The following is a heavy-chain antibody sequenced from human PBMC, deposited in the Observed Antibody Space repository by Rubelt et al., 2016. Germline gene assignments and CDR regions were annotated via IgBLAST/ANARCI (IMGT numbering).Heavy chain of an antibody. Sequence: QVQLQESGPGLVKPSQTLSLTCTVSGGSISSGGYYWSWIRQHPGKGLEWIGYIYYSGSTYYNPSLKSRVPISVDTSKNQFSLTLGAGTAADTAVYYCARDVDTAMVFSYYFDYWGQGTLVTVSS. CDR3: ARDVDTAMVFSYYFDY. V-gene: IGHV4-31*03. D-gene: IGHD5-18*01. CDR2: IYYSGST. J-gene: IGHJ4*02. CDR1: GGSISSGGYY.